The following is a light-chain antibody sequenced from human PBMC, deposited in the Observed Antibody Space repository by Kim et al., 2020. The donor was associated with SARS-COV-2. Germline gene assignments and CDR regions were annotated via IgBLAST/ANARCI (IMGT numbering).Light chain of an antibody. Sequence: QSVLTQPPSVSGAPGQRVTISCTGSSSNIGAGYDVHWYQQVPGTAPKLLIYANSNRPSGVPDRFSGSKSGTSGSLAITGLQADDEADYFCQSYDTSLSAWVFGGGTQLTVL. CDR2: ANS. V-gene: IGLV1-40*01. J-gene: IGLJ3*02. CDR1: SSNIGAGYD. CDR3: QSYDTSLSAWV.